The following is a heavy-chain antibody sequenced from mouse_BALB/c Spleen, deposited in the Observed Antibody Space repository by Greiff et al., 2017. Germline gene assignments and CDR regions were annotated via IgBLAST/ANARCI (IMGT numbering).Heavy chain of an antibody. D-gene: IGHD1-1*01. CDR1: GFTFSSFG. J-gene: IGHJ1*01. Sequence: VQLQQSGGGLVQPGGSRKLSCAASGFTFSSFGMHWVRQAPEKGLEWVAYISSGSSTIYYADTVKGRFTISRDNPKNTLFLQMTSLRSEDTAMYYCARWGHYYGSSYWYFDVWGAGTTVTVSS. V-gene: IGHV5-17*02. CDR2: ISSGSSTI. CDR3: ARWGHYYGSSYWYFDV.